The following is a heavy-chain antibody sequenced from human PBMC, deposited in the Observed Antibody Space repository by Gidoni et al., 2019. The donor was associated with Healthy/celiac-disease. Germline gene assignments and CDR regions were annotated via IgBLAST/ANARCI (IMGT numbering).Heavy chain of an antibody. D-gene: IGHD2-21*02. CDR3: ARLSDCGGDCYTWFDP. Sequence: QVQLQESGTGLVKPSETLSLTCTVSGGSISSYYWSWIRQPPGKGLEWIGYIYYSGSTNYNPSLKSRVTISVDTSKNQFSLKLSSVTAADTAVYYCARLSDCGGDCYTWFDPWGQGTLVTVSS. V-gene: IGHV4-59*08. CDR1: GGSISSYY. J-gene: IGHJ5*02. CDR2: IYYSGST.